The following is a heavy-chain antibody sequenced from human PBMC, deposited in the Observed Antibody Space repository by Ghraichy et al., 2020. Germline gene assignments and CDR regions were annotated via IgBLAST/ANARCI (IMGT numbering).Heavy chain of an antibody. CDR3: ARSKWEQLDY. CDR1: GGSISSGGYY. V-gene: IGHV4-31*03. Sequence: TLSLTCTVSGGSISSGGYYWSWIRQHPGKGLEWIGYIYYSGSTYYNPSLKSRVTISVDTSKNQFSLKLSSVTAADTAVYYCARSKWEQLDYWGQGTLVTVSS. D-gene: IGHD1-26*01. J-gene: IGHJ4*02. CDR2: IYYSGST.